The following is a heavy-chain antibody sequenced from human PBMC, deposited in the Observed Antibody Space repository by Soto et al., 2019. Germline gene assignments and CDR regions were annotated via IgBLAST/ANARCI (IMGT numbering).Heavy chain of an antibody. CDR3: AREEENSSGYYYLSL. J-gene: IGHJ4*02. Sequence: ASVKVSCKASGYTFTSYGISWVRQAPGQGLEWMGWISAYNGNTNYAQKLQGRVTMTTDTSTSTAYMELRSLRSDDTAVYYCAREEENSSGYYYLSLWGQGTLVTVSS. CDR2: ISAYNGNT. D-gene: IGHD3-22*01. V-gene: IGHV1-18*01. CDR1: GYTFTSYG.